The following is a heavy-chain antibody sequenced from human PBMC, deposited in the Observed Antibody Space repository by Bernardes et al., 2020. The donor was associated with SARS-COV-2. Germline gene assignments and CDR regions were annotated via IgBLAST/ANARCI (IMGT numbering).Heavy chain of an antibody. D-gene: IGHD6-6*01. CDR2: SSHSGST. Sequence: SETLSLTCGVSGDSVSSASYYWGWIRQPPGKGLEWIGESSHSGSTKYNPSLKSRVTISVDTSKNQFSLKLNSVTAADTAVYWCVGSSSAGLDYWGQGTLVTVSS. V-gene: IGHV4-34*01. J-gene: IGHJ4*02. CDR1: GDSVSSASYY. CDR3: VGSSSAGLDY.